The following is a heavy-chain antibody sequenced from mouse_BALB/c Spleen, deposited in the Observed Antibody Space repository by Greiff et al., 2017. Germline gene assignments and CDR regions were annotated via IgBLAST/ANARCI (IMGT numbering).Heavy chain of an antibody. J-gene: IGHJ2*01. Sequence: QVQLQQPGAELVKPGASVKLSCKASGYTFTSYYMYWVKQRPGQGLEWIGEINPSNGGTNFNEKFKSKATLTVDKSSNTAYLQLSSLTSEDTAVYYCNVYYRYFDYWGQGTTLTVSS. CDR1: GYTFTSYY. V-gene: IGHV1S16*01. CDR3: NVYYRYFDY. D-gene: IGHD2-14*01. CDR2: INPSNGGT.